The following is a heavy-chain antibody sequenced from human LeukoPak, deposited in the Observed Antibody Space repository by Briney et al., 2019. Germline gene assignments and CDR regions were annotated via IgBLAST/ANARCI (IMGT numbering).Heavy chain of an antibody. CDR1: GFTVSSNY. V-gene: IGHV3-23*01. CDR2: ISTSGGTT. Sequence: PGGSLRLSCAASGFTVSSNYMSWVRQAPGKGLEWVSGISTSGGTTYYADSVKGRLTISRDNSKNTLYLQMNSLRADDTAVYYCAKERTGGWPFDCWGQGTLVTVSS. CDR3: AKERTGGWPFDC. D-gene: IGHD6-19*01. J-gene: IGHJ4*02.